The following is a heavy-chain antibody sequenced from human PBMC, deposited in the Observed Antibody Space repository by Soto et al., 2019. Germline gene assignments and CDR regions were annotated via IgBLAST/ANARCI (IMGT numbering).Heavy chain of an antibody. CDR2: ISYDGSSK. Sequence: GGSLRLSCAASGFTFSNYGMYWVRQAPGKGLEWVAFISYDGSSKFYADPMKGRHTISRDNSKNTLYLQMNSLRAEDTAVYYCARVGKYQLLFFGGQGTLVTVSS. CDR1: GFTFSNYG. V-gene: IGHV3-30*03. D-gene: IGHD2-2*01. J-gene: IGHJ4*02. CDR3: ARVGKYQLLFF.